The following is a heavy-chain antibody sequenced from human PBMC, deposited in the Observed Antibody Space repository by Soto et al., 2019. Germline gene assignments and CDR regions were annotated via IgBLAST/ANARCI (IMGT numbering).Heavy chain of an antibody. CDR1: GCSFTSYW. CDR3: ARRSSSWSPYFDL. V-gene: IGHV5-10-1*01. CDR2: IDPSDSYT. J-gene: IGHJ2*01. Sequence: GESLKISCKGSGCSFTSYWISWVRQMPGKGLEWMGRIDPSDSYTNYSPSFQGHVTISADKSISTAYLQWSSLKASDTAMYYCARRSSSWSPYFDLWGRGTLVTVSS. D-gene: IGHD6-13*01.